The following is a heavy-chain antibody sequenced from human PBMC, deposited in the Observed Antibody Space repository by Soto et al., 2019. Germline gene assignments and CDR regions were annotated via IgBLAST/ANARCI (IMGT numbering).Heavy chain of an antibody. D-gene: IGHD3-10*01. CDR2: IIPILGIA. J-gene: IGHJ4*02. CDR1: GGTFSSYT. V-gene: IGHV1-69*08. CDR3: AREVVAGFGEPKPLDY. Sequence: QVQLVQSGAEVKKPGSSVKVSCKASGGTFSSYTISWVRQAPGQGLEWMGRIIPILGIANYAQKFQGRVTITXXNXTXXADMELSSLRSEDTAVYYCAREVVAGFGEPKPLDYWGQGTLVTVSS.